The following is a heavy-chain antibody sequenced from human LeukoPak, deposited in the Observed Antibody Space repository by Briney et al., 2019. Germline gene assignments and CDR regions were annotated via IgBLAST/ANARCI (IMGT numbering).Heavy chain of an antibody. CDR2: ISANNGNT. D-gene: IGHD6-13*01. J-gene: IGHJ5*02. CDR3: ARGWDSSTLDRYNWFDP. Sequence: ASVKVSCKASGYTFTGYGISWVRQAPGQGLEWMGWISANNGNTKFAQKFQGRVTVTTDTSTTTAYMDLGSLRSDDTAVYHCARGWDSSTLDRYNWFDPWGQGTLVTVSS. V-gene: IGHV1-18*01. CDR1: GYTFTGYG.